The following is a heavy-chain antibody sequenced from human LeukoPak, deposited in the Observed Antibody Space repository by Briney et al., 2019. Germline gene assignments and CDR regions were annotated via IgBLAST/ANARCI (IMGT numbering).Heavy chain of an antibody. CDR2: INHSGST. J-gene: IGHJ4*02. D-gene: IGHD4-23*01. CDR1: GGSFSGYY. V-gene: IGHV4-34*01. Sequence: KPSETLSLTCAVYGGSFSGYYWSWIRQPPGKGLEWIGEINHSGSTNYNPSLKSRVTISVATSKNQFSLKLSSVTAADTAVYYCAGTPVVTQEGFDYWGQGTLVTVSS. CDR3: AGTPVVTQEGFDY.